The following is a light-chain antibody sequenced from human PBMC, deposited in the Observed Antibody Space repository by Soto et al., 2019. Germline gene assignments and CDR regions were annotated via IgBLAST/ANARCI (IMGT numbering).Light chain of an antibody. CDR1: QSVSTN. Sequence: EIVMTQSPATLSVSPGERATLSCRASQSVSTNLAWYQQKPGQSPRLLIYGTSTRATGVPARFSGGGSGTEFTLTLNSLQSEDFAVYFCHQYNFWPTFGQGTKVEIK. CDR3: HQYNFWPT. J-gene: IGKJ1*01. CDR2: GTS. V-gene: IGKV3-15*01.